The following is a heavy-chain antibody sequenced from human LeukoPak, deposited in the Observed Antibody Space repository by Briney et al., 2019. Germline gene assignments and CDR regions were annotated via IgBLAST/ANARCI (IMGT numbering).Heavy chain of an antibody. D-gene: IGHD2-2*01. Sequence: KSSQTLSLTCTVSGGSISSGGYYWSWIRQPPGKGLEWIGYIYHSGSTYYNPSLKSRVTISVDRSKNQFSLKLSSVTAADTAVYYCASAPSSTSSRDAFDIWGQGTMVTVSS. CDR1: GGSISSGGYY. V-gene: IGHV4-30-2*01. J-gene: IGHJ3*02. CDR2: IYHSGST. CDR3: ASAPSSTSSRDAFDI.